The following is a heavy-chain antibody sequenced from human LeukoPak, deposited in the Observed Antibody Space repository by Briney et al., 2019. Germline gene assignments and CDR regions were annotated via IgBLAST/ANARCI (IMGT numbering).Heavy chain of an antibody. CDR1: GGSFSSYY. CDR3: ARVSSYSSGFPPPNYYYMDV. V-gene: IGHV4-59*01. J-gene: IGHJ6*03. D-gene: IGHD6-19*01. Sequence: PSETLSLTCTVSGGSFSSYYWSWIRQPPGKGLEWIGSIYYSGSTDYNPPLQRRVTISVDTSKNQFSLKLSSVTAADTAVYYCARVSSYSSGFPPPNYYYMDVWGKGTTVTISS. CDR2: IYYSGST.